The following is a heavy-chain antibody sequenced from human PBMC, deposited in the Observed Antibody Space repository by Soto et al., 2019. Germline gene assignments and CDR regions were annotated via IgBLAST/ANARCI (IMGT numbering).Heavy chain of an antibody. V-gene: IGHV3-33*05. CDR3: ERDSLFGVVIRTIDY. D-gene: IGHD3-3*02. CDR2: ISYDGTTK. CDR1: GFALSSYG. J-gene: IGHJ4*02. Sequence: SLRLSFAVSGFALSSYGIHWVRQAPGKGLEWVAIISYDGTTKYSADSVRGRFTISRDKSKNTVYLQMNSLRAEDTAVYCCERDSLFGVVIRTIDYWGQGTLVTVSS.